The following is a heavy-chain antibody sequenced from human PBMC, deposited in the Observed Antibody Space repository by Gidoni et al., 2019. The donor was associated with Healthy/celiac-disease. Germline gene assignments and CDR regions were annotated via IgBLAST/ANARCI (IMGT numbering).Heavy chain of an antibody. Sequence: QVQLVQSGAEVKKPGSSVKVSCKASGAPFSSYAISWVRQAPGQGLEWMGGIIPIFGTANYAQKFQGRVTITADESTSTAYMELSSLRSEDTAVYYCALGYSSGWYGGSDYWGQGTLVTVSS. D-gene: IGHD6-19*01. V-gene: IGHV1-69*01. J-gene: IGHJ4*02. CDR2: IIPIFGTA. CDR3: ALGYSSGWYGGSDY. CDR1: GAPFSSYA.